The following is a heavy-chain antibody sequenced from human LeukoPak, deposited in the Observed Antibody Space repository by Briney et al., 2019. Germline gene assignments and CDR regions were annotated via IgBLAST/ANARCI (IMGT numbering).Heavy chain of an antibody. CDR3: ARGGSYYCLDY. CDR1: GFTFSSYG. D-gene: IGHD1-26*01. Sequence: GGSLRLSCAASGFTFSSYGMNWVRQAPGKGLEWVSYISSGSGTIYYADSVKGRFTISRDNAKNSLSLQMNSLRAEDTAVYYCARGGSYYCLDYWGQGTLVTVSS. V-gene: IGHV3-48*03. J-gene: IGHJ4*02. CDR2: ISSGSGTI.